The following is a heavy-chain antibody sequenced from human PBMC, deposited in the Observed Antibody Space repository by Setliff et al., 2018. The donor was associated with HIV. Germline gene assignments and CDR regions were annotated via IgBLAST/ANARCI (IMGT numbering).Heavy chain of an antibody. Sequence: SETLSLTCTVSGGSISSYYWSWIRQPPGKGLEWIGYIRTSGSTNYNPSLKSRFTISVDTSKNHFSLKLSSVTAADTAVYYCARSGHGYNGGSDYWGQGTLVTVSS. CDR1: GGSISSYY. J-gene: IGHJ4*02. CDR3: ARSGHGYNGGSDY. CDR2: IRTSGST. D-gene: IGHD5-12*01. V-gene: IGHV4-4*09.